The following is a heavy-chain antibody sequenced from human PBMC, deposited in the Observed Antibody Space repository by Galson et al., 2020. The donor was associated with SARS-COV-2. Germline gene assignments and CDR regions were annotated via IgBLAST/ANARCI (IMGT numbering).Heavy chain of an antibody. J-gene: IGHJ3*02. CDR2: IIPIFGTA. CDR3: ASGRRYYYDSSGYGNYDAFDI. V-gene: IGHV1-69*13. D-gene: IGHD3-22*01. Sequence: SVKVSCKASGGTFSSYAISWVRQAPGQGLEWMGGIIPIFGTANYAQKFQGRVTITADESTSTAYMELSSLRSEDTAVYYCASGRRYYYDSSGYGNYDAFDIWGQGTMVTVSS. CDR1: GGTFSSYA.